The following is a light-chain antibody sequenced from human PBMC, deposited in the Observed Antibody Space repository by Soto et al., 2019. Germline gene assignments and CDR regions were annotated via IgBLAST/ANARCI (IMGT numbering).Light chain of an antibody. J-gene: IGKJ4*01. CDR1: QSVSDNY. Sequence: ENVLTQSPGTLSLSPGERATLSCRASQSVSDNYLAWYQQKPGQAPRLLIYGASRRATGIPDRFSGSGSGTDFTLTISSLEPEDFAVYNCQQYGSSPLTFGGGTKVDI. V-gene: IGKV3-20*01. CDR3: QQYGSSPLT. CDR2: GAS.